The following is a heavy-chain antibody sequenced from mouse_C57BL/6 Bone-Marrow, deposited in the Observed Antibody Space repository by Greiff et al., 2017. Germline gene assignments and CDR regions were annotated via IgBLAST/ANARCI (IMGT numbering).Heavy chain of an antibody. CDR1: GFNIKDYY. V-gene: IGHV14-2*01. CDR2: IDPEDGET. CDR3: ALWYFPAY. Sequence: EVQLQQSGAELVKPGASVTLSCTASGFNIKDYYMHWVKQRTEQGLEWIGRIDPEDGETKYAPKFQGKATITADTSSNTAYLQLSSLTSEDTAVYYCALWYFPAYWGQGTLVTVSA. J-gene: IGHJ3*01. D-gene: IGHD2-1*01.